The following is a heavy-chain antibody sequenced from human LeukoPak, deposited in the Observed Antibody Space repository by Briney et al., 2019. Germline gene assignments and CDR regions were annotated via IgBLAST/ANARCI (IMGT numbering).Heavy chain of an antibody. D-gene: IGHD6-6*01. CDR3: ARHRSISHPIDY. Sequence: GESLKISCKGSGYSFTSYWISWVRQMPGKGLEWMGRIDPSDSYTNYSPSFQGQVTISADKSISTAYLQWSSLKASDTAMYYCARHRSISHPIDYWGQGTLVTVSS. CDR1: GYSFTSYW. V-gene: IGHV5-10-1*04. CDR2: IDPSDSYT. J-gene: IGHJ4*02.